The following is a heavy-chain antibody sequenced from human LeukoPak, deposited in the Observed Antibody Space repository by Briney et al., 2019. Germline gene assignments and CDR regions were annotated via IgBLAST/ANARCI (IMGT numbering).Heavy chain of an antibody. V-gene: IGHV4-61*02. D-gene: IGHD2/OR15-2a*01. J-gene: IGHJ4*02. CDR2: IYTSGST. Sequence: SETLSLTCTVSGGSISSGSNYWSWIRQPAGKGLEWIGRIYTSGSTNYNPSLKSRVTISVDTSKNQFSLKLSSVTAADTAVYYCASWFLKRFYWGRGTLVTVSS. CDR3: ASWFLKRFY. CDR1: GGSISSGSNY.